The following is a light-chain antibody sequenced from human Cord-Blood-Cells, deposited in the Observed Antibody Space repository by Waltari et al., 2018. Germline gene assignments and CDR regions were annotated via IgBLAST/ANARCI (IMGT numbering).Light chain of an antibody. J-gene: IGKJ1*01. CDR3: QQYGSSPPT. Sequence: EIVLTQPPATLSLSPGERATLPCGASQSVSSSYLAWYQQTPGLAPRLLIDDASSRATGIPDRFSSSGSGTDFTLTISRLEPEDFAVYYCQQYGSSPPTFGQGTKVEIK. CDR2: DAS. CDR1: QSVSSSY. V-gene: IGKV3D-20*01.